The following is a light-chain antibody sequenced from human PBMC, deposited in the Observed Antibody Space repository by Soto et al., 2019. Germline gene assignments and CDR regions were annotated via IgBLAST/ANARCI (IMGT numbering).Light chain of an antibody. Sequence: QSVLTQPRSVSGAPGQRVTISCAGSSSNIGAGYDVHWYQQLPGTAPKLLLYGNSNRPSGVPDRFSGSKSGTSASLALTGLQAEDEADYYCQSYDSSLSGSVFGGGTKLTVL. V-gene: IGLV1-40*01. CDR3: QSYDSSLSGSV. J-gene: IGLJ2*01. CDR1: SSNIGAGYD. CDR2: GNS.